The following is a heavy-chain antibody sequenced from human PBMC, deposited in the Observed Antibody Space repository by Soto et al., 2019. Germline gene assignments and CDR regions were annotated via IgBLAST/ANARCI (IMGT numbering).Heavy chain of an antibody. CDR2: ISGSGGST. CDR3: ANDDSSGWTFRDFDY. D-gene: IGHD6-19*01. J-gene: IGHJ4*02. Sequence: EVQLLESGGGLVQPGGSLRLSCAASGFTFSSYAMSWVRQAPGKGLEWVSAISGSGGSTYYADSVKGRFTISRDNSKNTLYLQMNSLRAEDTAVYYCANDDSSGWTFRDFDYWGQGTLVTVSS. CDR1: GFTFSSYA. V-gene: IGHV3-23*01.